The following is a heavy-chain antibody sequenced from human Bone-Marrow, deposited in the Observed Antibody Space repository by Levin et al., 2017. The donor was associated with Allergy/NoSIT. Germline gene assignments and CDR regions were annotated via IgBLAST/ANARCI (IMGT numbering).Heavy chain of an antibody. CDR1: GGSFSGYY. CDR2: INHSGST. D-gene: IGHD1-26*01. J-gene: IGHJ4*02. CDR3: ARYSGSYFDY. Sequence: SQTLSLPCAVYGGSFSGYYWSWIRQPPGKGLEWIGEINHSGSTNYNPSLKSRVTISVDTSKNQFSLKLSSVTAADTAVYYCARYSGSYFDYWGQGTLVTVSS. V-gene: IGHV4-34*01.